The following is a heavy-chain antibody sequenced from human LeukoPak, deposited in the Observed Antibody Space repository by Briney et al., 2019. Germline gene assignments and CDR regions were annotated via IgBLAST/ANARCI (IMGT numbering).Heavy chain of an antibody. Sequence: GGSLRLSCAASGFTFSNYEMNWVRQAPGKGLEWVSYISTSGSTIYYADSVKGRFTISRDNGKSSLYLQMNSLRAEDTAVYYCARGVYDSTGYYQYWGQGTLVTVSS. CDR3: ARGVYDSTGYYQY. J-gene: IGHJ4*02. D-gene: IGHD3-22*01. CDR1: GFTFSNYE. V-gene: IGHV3-48*03. CDR2: ISTSGSTI.